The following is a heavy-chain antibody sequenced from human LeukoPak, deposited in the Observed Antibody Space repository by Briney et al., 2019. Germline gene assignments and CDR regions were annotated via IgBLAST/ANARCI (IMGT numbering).Heavy chain of an antibody. J-gene: IGHJ4*02. Sequence: PSETLSLTCAVYVGSFSGYYWSWIRQPPGKGLEWIGEINHSGSTNYNPSLKSRVTISVDTSKNQFSLKLSSVTAADTAVYYCARIAAAALVDYWGQGTLVTVSS. CDR1: VGSFSGYY. CDR2: INHSGST. CDR3: ARIAAAALVDY. V-gene: IGHV4-34*01. D-gene: IGHD6-13*01.